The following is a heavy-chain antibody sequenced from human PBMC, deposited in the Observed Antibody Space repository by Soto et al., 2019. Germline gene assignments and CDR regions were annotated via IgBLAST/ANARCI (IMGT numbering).Heavy chain of an antibody. J-gene: IGHJ4*02. V-gene: IGHV3-7*01. CDR3: SRSLNF. CDR1: GFTFSSFW. Sequence: PGGSLRLSCAASGFTFSSFWMDWVRQAPGKGLEWVANINPDGSEKHYVDSVKGRFTISRDNAENSLYLQMSSLTAEDSALYYCSRSLNFWGRGTRVTVSS. CDR2: INPDGSEK.